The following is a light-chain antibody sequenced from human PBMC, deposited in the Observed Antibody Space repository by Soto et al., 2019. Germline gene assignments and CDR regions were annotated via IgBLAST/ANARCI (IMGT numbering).Light chain of an antibody. V-gene: IGKV1-5*01. J-gene: IGKJ5*01. CDR3: QHYTLYSAP. CDR2: GAS. Sequence: RLTQSPSSLSASVGDTVTISCRASQDISTYLAWYQHKPGKAPTLLIFGASSLHNGFPPRFAGSGSGSEFPLTINRLQPDDFATYYCQHYTLYSAPFGQGTRV. CDR1: QDISTY.